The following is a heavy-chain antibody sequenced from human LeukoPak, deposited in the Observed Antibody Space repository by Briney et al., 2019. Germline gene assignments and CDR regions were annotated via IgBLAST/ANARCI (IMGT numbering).Heavy chain of an antibody. V-gene: IGHV5-10-1*01. CDR3: ARHGGYYGSGSPRLGY. CDR1: GYSFTSYW. CDR2: IDPSDSYT. J-gene: IGHJ4*02. Sequence: GASLKISCKGSGYSFTSYWISCVRQMPGEGVEWMGRIDPSDSYTNYSPSFQGHVTISADKSISTAYLQWSSLKASDTAMYYCARHGGYYGSGSPRLGYWGQGTLVTVSS. D-gene: IGHD3-10*01.